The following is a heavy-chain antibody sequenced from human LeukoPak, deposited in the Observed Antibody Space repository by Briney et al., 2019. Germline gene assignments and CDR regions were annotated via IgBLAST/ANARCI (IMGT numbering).Heavy chain of an antibody. CDR2: IYYRGST. CDR1: GGSISSSSYY. V-gene: IGHV4-39*01. J-gene: IGHJ4*02. Sequence: SATLSITCTVSGGSISSSSYYWGWIRQPPGKGLEWIGSIYYRGSTYYNPSLKSRVTISVDTSKNQFSLKLSSVTAADTAVYYCARHEEMITFGGVIASYYFDYWGQGTLVTVSS. CDR3: ARHEEMITFGGVIASYYFDY. D-gene: IGHD3-16*02.